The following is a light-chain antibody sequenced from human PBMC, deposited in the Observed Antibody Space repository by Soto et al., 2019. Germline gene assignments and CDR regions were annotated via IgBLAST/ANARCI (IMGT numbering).Light chain of an antibody. CDR2: GAS. V-gene: IGKV3-15*01. Sequence: EILMTQSPASLSVSPGDRATLSCRASQSVSSDLAWYHQKPGQAPRLLIYGASTRATGIPARFSGSGSGTEFTLTINRLQAEDVAVYYCQQYTNWPRTFGQGTKVDIK. J-gene: IGKJ1*01. CDR1: QSVSSD. CDR3: QQYTNWPRT.